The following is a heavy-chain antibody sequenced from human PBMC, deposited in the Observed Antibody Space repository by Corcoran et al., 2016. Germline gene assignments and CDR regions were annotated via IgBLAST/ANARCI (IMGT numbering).Heavy chain of an antibody. CDR3: ARGYYYDSSGYYYFYFDY. Sequence: QVQLQQWGAGLLKPSETLSLTCAVYGGSFSGYYWSWIRQPPGKGREWIGEINHSGSTNYNPSLKSRVTISVDTSKNQFSLKLSSVTAADTAVYYCARGYYYDSSGYYYFYFDYWGQGTLVTVSS. CDR1: GGSFSGYY. CDR2: INHSGST. V-gene: IGHV4-34*01. D-gene: IGHD3-22*01. J-gene: IGHJ4*02.